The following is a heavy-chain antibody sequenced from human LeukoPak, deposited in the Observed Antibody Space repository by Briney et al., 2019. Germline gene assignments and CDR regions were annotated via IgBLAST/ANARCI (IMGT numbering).Heavy chain of an antibody. D-gene: IGHD5-12*01. CDR1: GITLSNYG. Sequence: GGSLRLSCAVSGITLSNYGMSWVRQAPGKGLEWVAGLSGSGGGTNYADSVKGRFTISRDNAKNTLYLQMNSLRAEDTAVYFCAKVVSGYHFDYWGQGTLVTVSS. CDR2: LSGSGGGT. J-gene: IGHJ4*02. CDR3: AKVVSGYHFDY. V-gene: IGHV3-23*01.